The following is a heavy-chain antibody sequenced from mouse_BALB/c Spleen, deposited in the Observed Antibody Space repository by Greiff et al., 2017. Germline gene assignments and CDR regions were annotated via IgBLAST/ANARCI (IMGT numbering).Heavy chain of an antibody. CDR1: GYSITSGYY. Sequence: ESGPGLVKPSQSLSLTCSVTGYSITSGYYWNWIRQFPGNKLEWMGYISYDGSNNYNPSLKNPISITRDTSKNQFFLKLNSVTTEDTATYYCANYDGYAWFAYWGQGTLVTVSA. CDR3: ANYDGYAWFAY. V-gene: IGHV3-6*02. J-gene: IGHJ3*01. CDR2: ISYDGSN. D-gene: IGHD2-3*01.